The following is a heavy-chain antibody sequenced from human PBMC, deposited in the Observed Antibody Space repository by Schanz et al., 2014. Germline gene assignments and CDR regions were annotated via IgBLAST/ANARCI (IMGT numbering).Heavy chain of an antibody. D-gene: IGHD3-10*01. CDR2: FDAHDGRA. Sequence: EVHLLESGGGLVEPGGSLRLSCATSGFSLDIFAVSWVRQAPGKGLEWVSGFDAHDGRAYYADSAKGRFTISRDNSNKTVDLQMNSLRAEDTALYYCVRDELLWFGEVLSLDYWGQGALVTVSS. CDR1: GFSLDIFA. V-gene: IGHV3-23*01. CDR3: VRDELLWFGEVLSLDY. J-gene: IGHJ4*02.